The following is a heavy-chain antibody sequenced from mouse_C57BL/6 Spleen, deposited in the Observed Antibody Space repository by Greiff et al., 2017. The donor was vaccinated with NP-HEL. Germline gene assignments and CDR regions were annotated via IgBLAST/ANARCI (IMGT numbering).Heavy chain of an antibody. Sequence: VQLQQSGTVLARPGASVKMSCKTSGYTFTSYWMHWVKQRPGQGLEWIGAIYPGNSDTSYNQKFKGKAKLTAVTSASTAYMELSSLTNEDSAVYYCTRKEITTAYYFDYWGQGTTLTVSS. D-gene: IGHD1-2*01. CDR1: GYTFTSYW. CDR2: IYPGNSDT. V-gene: IGHV1-5*01. CDR3: TRKEITTAYYFDY. J-gene: IGHJ2*01.